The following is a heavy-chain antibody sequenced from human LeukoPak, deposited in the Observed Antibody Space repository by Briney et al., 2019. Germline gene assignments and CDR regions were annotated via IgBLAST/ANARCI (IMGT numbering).Heavy chain of an antibody. CDR1: GYTFTGYY. Sequence: ASVKVSCKASGYTFTGYYMHWVRQAPGQGLEWMGIINPSGGSTSYAQKFQGRVTMTRDMSTSTVYMELSSLRSEDTAVYYCARGHAVTNGGTSWFDPWGQGTLVTVSS. CDR2: INPSGGST. V-gene: IGHV1-46*01. D-gene: IGHD4-17*01. J-gene: IGHJ5*02. CDR3: ARGHAVTNGGTSWFDP.